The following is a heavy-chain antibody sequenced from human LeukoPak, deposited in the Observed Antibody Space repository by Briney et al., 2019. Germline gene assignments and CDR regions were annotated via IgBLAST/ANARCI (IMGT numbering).Heavy chain of an antibody. CDR1: GGSISSSSYY. CDR3: ARGSDSSGHKSLYYYMDV. D-gene: IGHD3-22*01. J-gene: IGHJ6*03. Sequence: SETLSLTCTVSGGSISSSSYYWGWIRQPPGKGLEWIGSIYYSGSTYYNPSLKSRVTISVDTSKNQFSLKLSSVTAADTAVYYCARGSDSSGHKSLYYYMDVWGKGTTVTISS. V-gene: IGHV4-39*07. CDR2: IYYSGST.